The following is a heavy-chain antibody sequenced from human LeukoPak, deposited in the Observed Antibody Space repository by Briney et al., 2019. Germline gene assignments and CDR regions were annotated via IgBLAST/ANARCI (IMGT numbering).Heavy chain of an antibody. CDR1: GYTLTELS. Sequence: GASVKVSCKVSGYTLTELSMHWVRQAPGKGLEWVGGFDPEDGETIYAQKFQGRVTMTEDTSTDTAYMELSSLRSEDTAVYYCATDSGYCSGGSCYYPRYWGQGTLVTVSS. D-gene: IGHD2-15*01. CDR3: ATDSGYCSGGSCYYPRY. V-gene: IGHV1-24*01. J-gene: IGHJ4*02. CDR2: FDPEDGET.